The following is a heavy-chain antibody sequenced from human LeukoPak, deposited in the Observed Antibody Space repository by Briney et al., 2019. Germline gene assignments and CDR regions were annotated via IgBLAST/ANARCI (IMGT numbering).Heavy chain of an antibody. D-gene: IGHD1-26*01. J-gene: IGHJ1*01. Sequence: GGSLRLSCAASGFIFSSSTMNWVRQAPGKGLEWVSYISSSSSTVFHADSVKGRFTISRDNSKNTLYLQLNSLRAEDTAVYYCARGEPQVGALGQHWGQGTLVTVSS. CDR1: GFIFSSST. CDR3: ARGEPQVGALGQH. CDR2: ISSSSSTV. V-gene: IGHV3-48*01.